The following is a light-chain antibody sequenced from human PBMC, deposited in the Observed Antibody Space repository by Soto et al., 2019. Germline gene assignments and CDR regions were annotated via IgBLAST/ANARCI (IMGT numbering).Light chain of an antibody. CDR1: SSDVGRYNL. J-gene: IGLJ3*02. CDR3: CSYAGSSTWM. Sequence: QSALTQPASVSGSPGQSITISCTGTSSDVGRYNLVSWYQQHPGKAPKLMIYEVSKRPSGVANRFSGSKSGNTASLTITGVQAEDEADYYCCSYAGSSTWMFGGGTKLTVL. CDR2: EVS. V-gene: IGLV2-23*02.